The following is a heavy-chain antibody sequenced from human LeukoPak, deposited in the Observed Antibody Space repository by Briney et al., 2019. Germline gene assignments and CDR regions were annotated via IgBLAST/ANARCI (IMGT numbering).Heavy chain of an antibody. D-gene: IGHD2-15*01. CDR2: ISSSGSTI. V-gene: IGHV3-48*03. Sequence: GGSLRLSCAASGFTFSSYEMNWVRQAPGKGLEWVSYISSSGSTIYYADSVKGRFTISRDNAKNSLYLQMNSLRAEDTAVYYCAREVGDYYYYYMDVWGKGTTVTISS. CDR3: AREVGDYYYYYMDV. CDR1: GFTFSSYE. J-gene: IGHJ6*03.